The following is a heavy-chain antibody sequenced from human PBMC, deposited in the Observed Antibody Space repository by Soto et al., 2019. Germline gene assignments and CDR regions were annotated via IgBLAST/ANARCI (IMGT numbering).Heavy chain of an antibody. CDR3: TKGGQQLVRYSLDS. J-gene: IGHJ4*02. V-gene: IGHV3-30*18. D-gene: IGHD6-13*01. CDR2: ISYDGTNK. Sequence: QVQLVESGGGVVQPGTSPRLSCAASGFTFSAYGMHWVRQAPGKGLEWVAVISYDGTNKYYADSVKGRFTISRDNSKNTLYLQMNSLRADDTAEYYCTKGGQQLVRYSLDSWGQGTLVTVSS. CDR1: GFTFSAYG.